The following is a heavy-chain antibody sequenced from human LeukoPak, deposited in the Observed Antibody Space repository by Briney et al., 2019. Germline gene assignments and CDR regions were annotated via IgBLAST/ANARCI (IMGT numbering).Heavy chain of an antibody. CDR2: MTGSGHRI. CDR3: ARDPGLYSNGWEYYFDS. D-gene: IGHD6-19*01. CDR1: GFTFRDYY. J-gene: IGHJ4*02. Sequence: AGGSLRLSCAASGFTFRDYYMSWIRQAPGKGPEWVAYMTGSGHRIYYADSVKGRFTISRDNTQNSLYLQMNSLRAEDTTVYYCARDPGLYSNGWEYYFDSWGQGTLVTVSS. V-gene: IGHV3-11*01.